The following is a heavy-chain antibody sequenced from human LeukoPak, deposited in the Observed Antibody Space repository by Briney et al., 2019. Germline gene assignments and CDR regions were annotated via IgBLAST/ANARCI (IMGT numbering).Heavy chain of an antibody. CDR2: IHYTGAT. Sequence: PSETLSFTCAVYGGSITGYYWSWIRQTPGRGLEWVGEIHYTGATSYNPSLKSRATISTDTSKNQFSLRLSSVTAADTAVYYCARGNILTGYCFDFWGQGALVTVSS. CDR1: GGSITGYY. D-gene: IGHD3-9*01. CDR3: ARGNILTGYCFDF. J-gene: IGHJ4*02. V-gene: IGHV4-34*01.